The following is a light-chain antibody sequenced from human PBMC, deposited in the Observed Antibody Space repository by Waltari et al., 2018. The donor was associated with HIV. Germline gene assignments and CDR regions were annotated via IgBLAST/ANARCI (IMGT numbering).Light chain of an antibody. CDR2: LNSDGSH. Sequence: QLVLTQSPSASASLGASVKLTCTLSSGHSSYAIAWHQQQPEKAPRYLMRLNSDGSHTKGDGIPDRFSGSSSGAERYLIISSLQPEDEADYYCQTWGTGIHVVFGGGTKLTVL. CDR1: SGHSSYA. J-gene: IGLJ3*02. V-gene: IGLV4-69*01. CDR3: QTWGTGIHVV.